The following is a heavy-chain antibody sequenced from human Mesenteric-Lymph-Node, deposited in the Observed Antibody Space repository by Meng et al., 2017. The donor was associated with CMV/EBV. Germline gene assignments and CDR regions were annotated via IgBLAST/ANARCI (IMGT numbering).Heavy chain of an antibody. CDR3: ARDSGAMVRGIYYSYGLDV. CDR2: IYYSGST. J-gene: IGHJ6*02. CDR1: GGSVNSANCY. Sequence: SETLSLTCTVSGGSVNSANCYWSWIRQPPGKGLEWIGFIYYSGSTSYNPSLESRVTISLDTSKNQFSLKLSSVTAADTAVYYCARDSGAMVRGIYYSYGLDVWGQGTTVTVSS. D-gene: IGHD3-10*01. V-gene: IGHV4-61*01.